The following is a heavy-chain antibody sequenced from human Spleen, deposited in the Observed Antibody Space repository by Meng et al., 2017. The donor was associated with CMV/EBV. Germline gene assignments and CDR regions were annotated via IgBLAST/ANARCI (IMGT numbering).Heavy chain of an antibody. V-gene: IGHV1-18*01. CDR3: ARALDYFDY. CDR1: GHTFTKYG. CDR2: ISGYNGNT. J-gene: IGHJ4*02. Sequence: ASVKVSCKASGHTFTKYGFTWVRQAPGQGLEWMGWISGYNGNTKYAHKVQGRVTMTTDTSTSTAYMELWSLRSDDTAVYFCARALDYFDYWGQGTLVTVSS. D-gene: IGHD6-6*01.